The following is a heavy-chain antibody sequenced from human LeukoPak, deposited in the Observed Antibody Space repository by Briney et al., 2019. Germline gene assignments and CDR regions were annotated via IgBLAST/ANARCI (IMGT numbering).Heavy chain of an antibody. D-gene: IGHD2-2*01. CDR1: GGSISSYY. CDR2: IYYSGST. CDR3: ARGKSSSTSYAWYYYYMDV. V-gene: IGHV4-59*12. Sequence: SETLSLTCTVSGGSISSYYRSWIRQPPGKGLEWIGYIYYSGSTNYNPSLKSRVTISVDTSKNQFSLKLSSVTAADTAVYYCARGKSSSTSYAWYYYYMDVWGKGTTVTVSS. J-gene: IGHJ6*03.